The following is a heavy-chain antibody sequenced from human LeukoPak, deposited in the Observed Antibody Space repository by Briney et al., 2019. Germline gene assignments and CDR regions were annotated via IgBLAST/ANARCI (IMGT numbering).Heavy chain of an antibody. D-gene: IGHD1-26*01. V-gene: IGHV1-18*04. CDR3: ARSSGSYYYVHAFDI. J-gene: IGHJ3*02. CDR2: ISAYNGNT. CDR1: GYTFTNYY. Sequence: ASVKVSCRASGYTFTNYYIHWVRQAPGQGLEWMGWISAYNGNTNYAQKLQGRVTMTTDTSTSTAYMELRSLRSDDTAVYYCARSSGSYYYVHAFDIWGQGTMVTVSS.